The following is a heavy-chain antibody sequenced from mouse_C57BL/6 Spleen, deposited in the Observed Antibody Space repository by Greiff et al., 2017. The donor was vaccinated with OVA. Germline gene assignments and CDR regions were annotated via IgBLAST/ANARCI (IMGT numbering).Heavy chain of an antibody. CDR1: GYTFTSYW. J-gene: IGHJ2*01. D-gene: IGHD4-1*01. CDR2: IDPSDSYT. CDR3: ASVANWSFDY. V-gene: IGHV1-69*01. Sequence: QVQLQQPGAELVMPGASVKLSCKASGYTFTSYWMHWVKQRPGQGLEWIGEIDPSDSYTNYNQKFKGKSTLTVDKSSSTAYMQLSSLTSYVSAVYYCASVANWSFDYWCQGTTLTVSS.